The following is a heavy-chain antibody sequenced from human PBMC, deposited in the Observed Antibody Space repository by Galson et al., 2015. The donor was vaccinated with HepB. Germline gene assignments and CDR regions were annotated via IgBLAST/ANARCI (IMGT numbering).Heavy chain of an antibody. D-gene: IGHD4-11*01. CDR2: ISSTGSVI. CDR3: SRGERDSSNYFFYYFDW. J-gene: IGHJ4*02. Sequence: SLRLSCAASGFTFSSYSMNWVRQAPGKGLEWISYISSTGSVIYYTDSAKGRFTISRDNAKNSLYLHMGGLTDEDTAVYYCSRGERDSSNYFFYYFDWWGQGTLVTVSS. CDR1: GFTFSSYS. V-gene: IGHV3-48*02.